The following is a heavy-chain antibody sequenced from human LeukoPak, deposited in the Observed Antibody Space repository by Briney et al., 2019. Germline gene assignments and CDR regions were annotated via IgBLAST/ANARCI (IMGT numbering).Heavy chain of an antibody. Sequence: PGGSLRLSCAASGFTFSSYWMSWVRQAPGKGLEWVANIIPDGSEKYYVDSVKGRFTISRDNAKNSLYLQMNSLRAEDTAVYYCARYPRGFWSGYYTSGGPSDAFDIWGQGTMVTVSS. CDR2: IIPDGSEK. D-gene: IGHD3-3*01. V-gene: IGHV3-7*01. CDR1: GFTFSSYW. J-gene: IGHJ3*02. CDR3: ARYPRGFWSGYYTSGGPSDAFDI.